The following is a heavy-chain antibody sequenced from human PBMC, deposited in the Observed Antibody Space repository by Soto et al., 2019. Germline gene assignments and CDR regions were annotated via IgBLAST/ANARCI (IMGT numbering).Heavy chain of an antibody. D-gene: IGHD4-4*01. CDR1: GDSISSGDYS. V-gene: IGHV4-30-2*01. J-gene: IGHJ3*01. CDR2: IYLSGST. Sequence: QLQLQESGSGLVKPSQTLSLTCAVSGDSISSGDYSWTWIRQPPGKGLEWIGYIYLSGSTYYNPSLRSRVAISIDRSKNQFFLKLRSVTAADTAVYYCARGRSNDAFDVWGQGTMVTVSS. CDR3: ARGRSNDAFDV.